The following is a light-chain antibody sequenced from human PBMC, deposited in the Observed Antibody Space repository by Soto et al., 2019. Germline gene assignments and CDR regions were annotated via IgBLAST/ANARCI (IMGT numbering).Light chain of an antibody. V-gene: IGKV3-20*01. CDR3: QQYGSSPRT. CDR2: GAS. CDR1: QSVRSDY. J-gene: IGKJ1*01. Sequence: EIGLTQSPGTLSLSPGERATLSCRASQSVRSDYLAWYQQKPGQAPRLHIYGASTRATGIPDRFTGSGSGTDFTLTISRLEPEDFAVYYCQQYGSSPRTFGQGTQVEIK.